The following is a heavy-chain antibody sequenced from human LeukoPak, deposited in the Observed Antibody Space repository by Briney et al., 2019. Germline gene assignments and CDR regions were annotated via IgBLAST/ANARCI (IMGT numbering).Heavy chain of an antibody. J-gene: IGHJ5*02. CDR3: ARAIPQDWFDP. D-gene: IGHD2-21*01. CDR1: GGSISSGGYY. V-gene: IGHV4-31*03. Sequence: PSEALSLTCTVSGGSISSGGYYWSWIRQHPGKGLEWIGYIYYSGSTYYNPSLKSRVTISVDTSKNQFSLKLSSVTAADTAVYYCARAIPQDWFDPWGQGTLVTVSS. CDR2: IYYSGST.